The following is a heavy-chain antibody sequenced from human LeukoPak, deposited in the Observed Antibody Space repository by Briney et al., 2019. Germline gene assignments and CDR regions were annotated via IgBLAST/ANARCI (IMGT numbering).Heavy chain of an antibody. Sequence: GGSLRLSCAASGFAFTSYSMHWVRQAPGKGLEWVALISYGVSHKFYGDSAKGRFTISRDNSKNTLYLQMNSLRADDTALYYCAREASTTSSFDSWGQGTLVTVSS. D-gene: IGHD6-6*01. J-gene: IGHJ4*02. CDR3: AREASTTSSFDS. V-gene: IGHV3-30*01. CDR2: ISYGVSHK. CDR1: GFAFTSYS.